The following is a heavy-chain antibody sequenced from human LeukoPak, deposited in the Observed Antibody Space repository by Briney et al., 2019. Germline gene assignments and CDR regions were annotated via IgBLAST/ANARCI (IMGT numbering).Heavy chain of an antibody. CDR3: ARRNSSSSAGWGY. D-gene: IGHD6-6*01. Sequence: GGSLRLSCAASGFTFSSYSMNWVRQAPGKGLEWASSISSSSSYIYYADSVKGRFTISRDNAKNSLYLQMNSLRAEDTAVYYCARRNSSSSAGWGYWGQGTLVTVSS. J-gene: IGHJ4*02. V-gene: IGHV3-21*01. CDR2: ISSSSSYI. CDR1: GFTFSSYS.